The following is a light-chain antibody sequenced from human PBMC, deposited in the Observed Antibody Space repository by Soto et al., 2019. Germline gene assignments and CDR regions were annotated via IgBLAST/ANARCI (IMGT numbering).Light chain of an antibody. CDR1: SSDVGGYNY. CDR2: DVS. V-gene: IGLV2-14*01. Sequence: QSALTQPASVSGSTGQSITISCTGTSSDVGGYNYVSWYQQHPGKATKLMIYDVSNRPSGVSNRFSGSKSGNPASLTISAPKAEDEADYYRSSYTLISTLDLVFGGVTKLTVL. CDR3: SSYTLISTLDLV. J-gene: IGLJ2*01.